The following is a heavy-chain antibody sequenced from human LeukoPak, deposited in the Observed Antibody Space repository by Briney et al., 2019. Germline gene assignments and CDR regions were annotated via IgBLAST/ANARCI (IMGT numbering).Heavy chain of an antibody. J-gene: IGHJ4*02. D-gene: IGHD3-22*01. CDR3: ARDYYDSSGYYSLFGY. CDR2: IYYSVST. V-gene: IGHV4-59*01. Sequence: PQTLSLTCTVSGGSISSYYWSWIRQPPGKGLEWSGYIYYSVSTNYNPSPKSRVTISVDTSKNQFSLKLSSVTAADTAVYYCARDYYDSSGYYSLFGYWGQGTLVTVSS. CDR1: GGSISSYY.